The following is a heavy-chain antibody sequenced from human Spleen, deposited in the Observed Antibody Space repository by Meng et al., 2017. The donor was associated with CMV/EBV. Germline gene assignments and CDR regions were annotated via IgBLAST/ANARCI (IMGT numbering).Heavy chain of an antibody. CDR1: GTPFTGYY. CDR2: ISDREST. D-gene: IGHD3-10*01. Sequence: SETLSLTCTVYGTPFTGYYWTWIRQSPGKGLEWIGEISDRESTNYQSSLKSRVTISIDWPRNQLSLRLTSLTAADSAIYYCTRGYRGTPNDFWGQGAPVTVSS. J-gene: IGHJ4*02. V-gene: IGHV4-34*01. CDR3: TRGYRGTPNDF.